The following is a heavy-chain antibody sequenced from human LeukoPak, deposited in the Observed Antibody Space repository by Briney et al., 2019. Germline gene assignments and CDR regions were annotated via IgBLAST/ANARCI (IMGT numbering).Heavy chain of an antibody. V-gene: IGHV3-30*19. CDR2: ISYDGSNK. D-gene: IGHD3-3*01. CDR3: AKDPTEGGTYYDFWSGYSGLDY. Sequence: GGSLRLSCAASGFSFSGYGMHWVRQAPGKGLEWVAVISYDGSNKYYADSVKGRFTISRDNSKNTLYLQMNSLRAEDTAVYYCAKDPTEGGTYYDFWSGYSGLDYWGQGTLVTVSS. CDR1: GFSFSGYG. J-gene: IGHJ4*02.